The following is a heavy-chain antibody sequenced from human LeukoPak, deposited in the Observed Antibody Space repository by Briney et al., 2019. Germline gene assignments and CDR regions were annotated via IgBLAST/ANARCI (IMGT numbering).Heavy chain of an antibody. V-gene: IGHV4-30-4*01. CDR2: IYYSGST. Sequence: SETLSLTCTVSGGSISSGDYYWRWIRQPPGKGLEWIGYIYYSGSTYYNPSLKSRVTISVDTSKNQFSLKLSSVTAADTAVYYCARGLVVVPAATSLWFDPWGQGTLVTVSS. D-gene: IGHD2-2*01. CDR3: ARGLVVVPAATSLWFDP. J-gene: IGHJ5*02. CDR1: GGSISSGDYY.